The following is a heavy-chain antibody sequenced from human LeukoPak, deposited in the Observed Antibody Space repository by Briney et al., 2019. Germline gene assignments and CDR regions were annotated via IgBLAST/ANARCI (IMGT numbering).Heavy chain of an antibody. CDR3: ARDLDTYVLLIAYDTFDS. CDR1: GFTFSNYW. V-gene: IGHV3-7*01. CDR2: IKPNGIEK. J-gene: IGHJ3*02. D-gene: IGHD2-21*01. Sequence: GGSLGLSCEGPGFTFSNYWMTWVRQAPGKGLEWVANIKPNGIEKHYADSVEGRFTISRDNAKNSLYLEMNSLRAEDTAVYYCARDLDTYVLLIAYDTFDSWGQGTMVTVSS.